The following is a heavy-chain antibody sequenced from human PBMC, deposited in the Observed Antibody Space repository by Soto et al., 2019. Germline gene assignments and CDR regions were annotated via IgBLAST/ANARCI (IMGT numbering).Heavy chain of an antibody. Sequence: GGSLRLSCAASGFTFSSYGMHWVRQAPGKGLEWVAVISYDGSNKYYADSVKGRFTISRDNSKNTLYLQMNSLRAEDTAVYYCAKDSGTGYYDFWSGYLPYWGQGTLVIVSS. CDR3: AKDSGTGYYDFWSGYLPY. D-gene: IGHD3-3*01. J-gene: IGHJ4*02. CDR1: GFTFSSYG. V-gene: IGHV3-30*18. CDR2: ISYDGSNK.